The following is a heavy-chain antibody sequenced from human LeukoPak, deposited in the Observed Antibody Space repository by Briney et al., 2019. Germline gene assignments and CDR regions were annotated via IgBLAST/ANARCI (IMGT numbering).Heavy chain of an antibody. J-gene: IGHJ4*02. CDR2: INANSGST. Sequence: ASVKVSRKASGYTFTDYHMHWVRQAPGQGLEWMGRINANSGSTNYAQKFQGGVTMTRDTSISTAYMELSRLRSDDTAVYYCAREGGSGSFVYWGQGTLVTVSS. V-gene: IGHV1-2*06. CDR1: GYTFTDYH. CDR3: AREGGSGSFVY. D-gene: IGHD3-16*01.